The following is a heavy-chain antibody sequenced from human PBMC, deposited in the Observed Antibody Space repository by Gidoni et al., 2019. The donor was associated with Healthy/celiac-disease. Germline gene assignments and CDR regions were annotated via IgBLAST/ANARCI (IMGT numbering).Heavy chain of an antibody. CDR1: GGSISSSSYY. V-gene: IGHV4-39*01. CDR3: ARQGRYYYEGAFDI. J-gene: IGHJ3*02. CDR2: IYYSGST. Sequence: LVKPSETLSLTCTVSGGSISSSSYYWGWIRQPPGKGLEWIGSIYYSGSTYYNPSLKSRVTISVDTSKNQFSLKLSSVTAADTAVYYCARQGRYYYEGAFDIWGQGTMVTVSS. D-gene: IGHD3-22*01.